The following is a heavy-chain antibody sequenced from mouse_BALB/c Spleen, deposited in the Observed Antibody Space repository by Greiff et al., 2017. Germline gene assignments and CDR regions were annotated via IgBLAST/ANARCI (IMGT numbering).Heavy chain of an antibody. D-gene: IGHD2-14*01. Sequence: AAGGVDFSRYWMSWVRQAPGKGLEWIGEINPDSSTINYTPSLKDKFIISRDNAKNTLYLQMSKVRSEDTALYYCARHYRYDRAWFAYWGQGTLVTVSA. CDR1: GVDFSRYW. J-gene: IGHJ3*01. V-gene: IGHV4-1*02. CDR2: INPDSSTI. CDR3: ARHYRYDRAWFAY.